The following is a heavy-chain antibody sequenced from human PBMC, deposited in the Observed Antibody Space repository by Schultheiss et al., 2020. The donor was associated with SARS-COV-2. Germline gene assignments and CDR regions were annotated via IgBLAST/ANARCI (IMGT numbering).Heavy chain of an antibody. J-gene: IGHJ4*02. Sequence: SETLSLTCTVSGGSISSGGYYWSWIRQPPGKGLEWIGYIYYSGSTYYNPSLKSRVTISVDTSKNQFSLKLSSVTAADTAVYYCARAPGYSYAQFDYWGQGTLVTVSS. V-gene: IGHV4-31*03. CDR1: GGSISSGGYY. D-gene: IGHD5-18*01. CDR2: IYYSGST. CDR3: ARAPGYSYAQFDY.